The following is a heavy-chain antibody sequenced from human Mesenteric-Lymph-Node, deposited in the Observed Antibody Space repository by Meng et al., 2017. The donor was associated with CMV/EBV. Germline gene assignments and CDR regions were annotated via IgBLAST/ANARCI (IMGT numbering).Heavy chain of an antibody. V-gene: IGHV3-30*18. CDR2: ISYDGSYK. CDR3: AKDLPAWTKKLLYAFDI. CDR1: FTFSSYG. Sequence: FTFSSYGMHWVRQAPGKGLEWVAVISYDGSYKYYADFVKGRFTISRDNSKNTLYLQMNSLRAEDTAVYYCAKDLPAWTKKLLYAFDIWGQGTMVTVSS. D-gene: IGHD3/OR15-3a*01. J-gene: IGHJ3*02.